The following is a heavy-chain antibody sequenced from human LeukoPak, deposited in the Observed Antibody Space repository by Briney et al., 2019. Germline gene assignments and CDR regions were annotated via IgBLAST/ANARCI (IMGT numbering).Heavy chain of an antibody. CDR1: GGSISSGGYY. Sequence: SETLSLTCTVSGGSISSGGYYWSWIRQHPGTGLEWIGYIYYSGSTYYNPSLKSRVTISVDTSKNQFSLKLSSVTAADTAVYYCARNYYDSSGYYVPDYWGQGTLVTVSS. J-gene: IGHJ4*02. V-gene: IGHV4-31*03. D-gene: IGHD3-22*01. CDR2: IYYSGST. CDR3: ARNYYDSSGYYVPDY.